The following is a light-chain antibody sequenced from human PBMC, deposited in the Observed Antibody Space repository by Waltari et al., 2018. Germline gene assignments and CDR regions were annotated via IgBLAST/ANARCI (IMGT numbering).Light chain of an antibody. CDR1: QSLVHSDGNTF. CDR3: MRGTHWPPTYT. J-gene: IGKJ2*01. Sequence: DVVMTQSPLSLAVTLGQPASISCRSSQSLVHSDGNTFLNWYQQRPGQSPRRLIYKISSRDSGVQDRFSGSGSGTDFTLKISRVEAEDVGIYYCMRGTHWPPTYTFGQGTKLEIK. CDR2: KIS. V-gene: IGKV2-30*02.